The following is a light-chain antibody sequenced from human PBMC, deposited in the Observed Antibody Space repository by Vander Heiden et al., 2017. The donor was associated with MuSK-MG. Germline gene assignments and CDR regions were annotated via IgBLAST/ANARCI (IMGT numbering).Light chain of an antibody. CDR2: DTS. Sequence: QTVVTQEPSLTVSPGGTVTLTCASSTGAVTSGYYPNWFQQKPGQAPRALMYDTSNKHSWTPARFSGSLLGGKAALTLSGVQPEDEAEYYCLLYYGGAHPNGVFGGGTKLTVL. CDR1: TGAVTSGYY. CDR3: LLYYGGAHPNGV. V-gene: IGLV7-43*01. J-gene: IGLJ3*02.